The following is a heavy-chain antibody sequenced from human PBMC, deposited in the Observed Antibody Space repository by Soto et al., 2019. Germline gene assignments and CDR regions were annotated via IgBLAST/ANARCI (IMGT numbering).Heavy chain of an antibody. Sequence: PGGSLRLSCVASGFTFNYYWMSWVRQAPGKGLEWVSNINQGGGYQYYLAAVKGLFTFSGDNANNVLYLQISSLRAEDTALYYGARDEGIDYWGQGTMVTVSS. CDR2: INQGGGYQ. J-gene: IGHJ4*02. CDR1: GFTFNYYW. V-gene: IGHV3-7*03. CDR3: ARDEGIDY.